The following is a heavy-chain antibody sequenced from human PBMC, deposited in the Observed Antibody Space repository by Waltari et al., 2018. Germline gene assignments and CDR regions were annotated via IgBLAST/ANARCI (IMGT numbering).Heavy chain of an antibody. Sequence: EVQLVESGGGLVQPGGSLRPPCAASGLTFSIYWMHWVRHAPGKGLVWVTRINSDGSSTSYADSVKGRFTSSRDNAKNTLYLQMNSLRAEYTAVYYCARGYGSWSWFDPWGQGTLVTVSS. D-gene: IGHD3-10*01. V-gene: IGHV3-74*01. J-gene: IGHJ5*02. CDR3: ARGYGSWSWFDP. CDR1: GLTFSIYW. CDR2: INSDGSST.